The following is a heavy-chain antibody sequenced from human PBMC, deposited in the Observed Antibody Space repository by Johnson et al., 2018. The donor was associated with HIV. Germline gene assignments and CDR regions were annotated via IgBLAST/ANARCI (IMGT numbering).Heavy chain of an antibody. J-gene: IGHJ3*02. V-gene: IGHV3-30*14. CDR1: GFTFSSYA. CDR2: ISYDGSNK. D-gene: IGHD3-3*01. Sequence: QVQLVESGGGVVQPGRSLRLSCAASGFTFSSYAMHWVRQAPGKGLEWVAVISYDGSNKYYADSVKGRFTISRDNSKNTLYLQMGSLRAGDTAVYYCARAQEWLHAFDIWGQGTMVTVSS. CDR3: ARAQEWLHAFDI.